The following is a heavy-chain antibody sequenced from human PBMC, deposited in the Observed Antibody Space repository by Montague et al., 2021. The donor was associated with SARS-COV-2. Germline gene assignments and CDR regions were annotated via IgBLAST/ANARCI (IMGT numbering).Heavy chain of an antibody. J-gene: IGHJ4*02. V-gene: IGHV4-39*07. Sequence: SETLSLTCTVSGGSISSSSYYWGWIRQPPGKGLEWIGSIYYSGSTYYNPPLKSRVTISVDTSKNQFSLKLNSVTAADTAVYYCARGQGEITMIVVVLTAAAHYFDYWGQGTLVTVSP. CDR2: IYYSGST. D-gene: IGHD3-22*01. CDR1: GGSISSSSYY. CDR3: ARGQGEITMIVVVLTAAAHYFDY.